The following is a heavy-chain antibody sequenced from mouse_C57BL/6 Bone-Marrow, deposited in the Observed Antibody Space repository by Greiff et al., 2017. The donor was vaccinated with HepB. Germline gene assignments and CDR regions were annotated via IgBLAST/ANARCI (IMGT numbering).Heavy chain of an antibody. D-gene: IGHD2-2*01. Sequence: QVQLQQSGAELARPGASVKLSCKASGYTFTSYGISWVKQRTGQGLEWIGEIYPRSGNTYYNEKFKGKATLTADKSSSTAYMELRSLTSEDSAVYVCARAGMGTKGYFDYWGQGTTRTVSS. CDR2: IYPRSGNT. CDR3: ARAGMGTKGYFDY. V-gene: IGHV1-81*01. J-gene: IGHJ2*01. CDR1: GYTFTSYG.